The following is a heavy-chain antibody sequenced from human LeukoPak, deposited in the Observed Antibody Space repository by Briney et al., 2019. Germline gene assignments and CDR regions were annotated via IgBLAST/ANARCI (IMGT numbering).Heavy chain of an antibody. D-gene: IGHD2-2*03. CDR3: ARGQDGYCSSTSCSRYDY. CDR2: ISSSGSTI. V-gene: IGHV3-11*04. J-gene: IGHJ4*02. CDR1: GFTFSDYY. Sequence: PGGSLRLSCAASGFTFSDYYMSWVRQAPGKVLEWVSYISSSGSTIYYADSVKGRFTISRDNAKNSLYLQMNSLRAEDTAVYYCARGQDGYCSSTSCSRYDYWGQGTLVTVSS.